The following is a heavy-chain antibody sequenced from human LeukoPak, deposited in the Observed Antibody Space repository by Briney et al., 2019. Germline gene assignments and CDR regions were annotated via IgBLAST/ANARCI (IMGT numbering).Heavy chain of an antibody. Sequence: ASVKVSCKASGYTFTGYYMYWVRQAPGQGLEWMGWINPNSGGTNYAQKFQGRVTMTRDTSINTAYMELSRLRSDDTAVYYCARDSYDILTGYPPAPFDYWGQGTLVTASA. V-gene: IGHV1-2*02. D-gene: IGHD3-9*01. CDR1: GYTFTGYY. CDR3: ARDSYDILTGYPPAPFDY. J-gene: IGHJ4*02. CDR2: INPNSGGT.